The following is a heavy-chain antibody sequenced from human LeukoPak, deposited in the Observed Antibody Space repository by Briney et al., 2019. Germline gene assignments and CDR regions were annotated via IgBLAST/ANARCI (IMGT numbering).Heavy chain of an antibody. J-gene: IGHJ4*02. V-gene: IGHV4-61*02. CDR3: ARDSSGRYYFDY. CDR1: GGSISSGSYY. Sequence: SETLSLTCTVSGGSISSGSYYWSWIRQPAGKGLEWIGRIYTSGSTNYNPSLKSRVTISVDTSKNQFSLKLSSMTAADTAVYYCARDSSGRYYFDYWGQGTLVTVSS. D-gene: IGHD6-19*01. CDR2: IYTSGST.